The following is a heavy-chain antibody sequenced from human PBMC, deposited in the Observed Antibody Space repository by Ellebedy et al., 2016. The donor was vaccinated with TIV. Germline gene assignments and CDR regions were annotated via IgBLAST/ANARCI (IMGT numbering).Heavy chain of an antibody. CDR3: AKAETIFIDS. CDR2: IYRGGNR. CDR1: GFAVSTNY. J-gene: IGHJ4*02. Sequence: GESLKISCAASGFAVSTNYMSWVRQAPGKGLEWVSVIYRGGNRYYADSVKGRFTISRDTSKNTLYLQMNSLRANDTAVYYCAKAETIFIDSWGQGTLVTVST. V-gene: IGHV3-53*01. D-gene: IGHD2-21*01.